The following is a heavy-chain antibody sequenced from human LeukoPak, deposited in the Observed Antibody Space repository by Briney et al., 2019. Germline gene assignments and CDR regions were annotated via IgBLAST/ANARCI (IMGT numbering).Heavy chain of an antibody. Sequence: ASVKVSCKAFGDTFTSNYMHWVRQAPGQGPEWMGVISPSGGSTTYAQKFQGRVTLTRDMSTSTDYLELSSLRSEDTAVYYCARDNSVRDEAWWFNPWGQGTLVTASS. J-gene: IGHJ5*02. CDR2: ISPSGGST. V-gene: IGHV1-46*01. D-gene: IGHD5-24*01. CDR3: ARDNSVRDEAWWFNP. CDR1: GDTFTSNY.